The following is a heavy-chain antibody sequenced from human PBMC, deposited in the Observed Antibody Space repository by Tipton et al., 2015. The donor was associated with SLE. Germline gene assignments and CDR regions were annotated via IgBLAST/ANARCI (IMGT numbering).Heavy chain of an antibody. Sequence: TLSLTCTVSGGSISSGGYYWSWIRQPPGKGLEWIGEIKYSGSTKYNPSLKSRVTISGDTSKNQFSLRLGSVTAADTAVYYCARGGPSVLIRNSYFDYWGQGTLVTVSS. V-gene: IGHV4-61*08. D-gene: IGHD2-8*01. CDR3: ARGGPSVLIRNSYFDY. CDR2: IKYSGST. J-gene: IGHJ4*02. CDR1: GGSISSGGYY.